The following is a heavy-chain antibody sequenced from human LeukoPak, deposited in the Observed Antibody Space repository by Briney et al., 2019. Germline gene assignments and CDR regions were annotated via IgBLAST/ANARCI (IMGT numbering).Heavy chain of an antibody. Sequence: GGSLRLSCAASGFTFSNAWMNWVRQAPGKGLEWVGLIKGKTDGGTTDYAAPVKGRFTISRDDSKNTLYLQMNSLKTEDTAVYYCTTEYYYGSGSYYYWGQGTLVTVSS. CDR2: IKGKTDGGTT. D-gene: IGHD3-10*01. CDR3: TTEYYYGSGSYYY. CDR1: GFTFSNAW. V-gene: IGHV3-15*01. J-gene: IGHJ4*02.